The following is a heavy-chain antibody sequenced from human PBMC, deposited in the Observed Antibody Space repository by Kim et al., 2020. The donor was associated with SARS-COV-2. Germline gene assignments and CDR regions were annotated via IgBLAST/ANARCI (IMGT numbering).Heavy chain of an antibody. CDR2: SEK. Sequence: SEKYYVDSVKGRFTIPRDNAKTSLHLQMNSLRAEDTAVYYCARGVFFDYWGQGTLVTVSS. CDR3: ARGVFFDY. J-gene: IGHJ4*02. V-gene: IGHV3-7*01. D-gene: IGHD3-3*01.